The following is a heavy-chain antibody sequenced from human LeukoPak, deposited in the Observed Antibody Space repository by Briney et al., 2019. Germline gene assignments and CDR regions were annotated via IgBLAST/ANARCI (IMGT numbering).Heavy chain of an antibody. Sequence: SSETLSLTCSVSGDSITSISWSWIRQPPGKGLEWIGYAHYSGTPNYNLSLRSRVSMSADTSKNQFSLKLISVTAADTAVYYCARGGWSLDRWGQGTLVTVSS. J-gene: IGHJ5*02. CDR3: ARGGWSLDR. CDR1: GDSITSIS. V-gene: IGHV4-59*01. D-gene: IGHD6-19*01. CDR2: AHYSGTP.